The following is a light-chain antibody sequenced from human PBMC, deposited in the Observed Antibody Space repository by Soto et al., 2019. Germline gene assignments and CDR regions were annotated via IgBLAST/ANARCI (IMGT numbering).Light chain of an antibody. Sequence: QSVSESPGKTVTISCTRSSGSIASKYVQWYQQRPGSAPTTVIYEDKQRPSGVPDRFSGSIDSSSNSASLTISGLRTEDEGDYYCQSYDSGISVFGGGTKLTVL. CDR2: EDK. J-gene: IGLJ3*02. CDR3: QSYDSGISV. V-gene: IGLV6-57*03. CDR1: SGSIASKY.